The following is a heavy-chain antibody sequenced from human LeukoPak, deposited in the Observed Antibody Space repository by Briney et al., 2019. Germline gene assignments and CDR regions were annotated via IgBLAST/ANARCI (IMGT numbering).Heavy chain of an antibody. CDR2: ISGSGDTI. V-gene: IGHV3-48*03. D-gene: IGHD3-10*01. CDR1: GFSFSTYE. Sequence: GGSLRLSCAASGFSFSTYEMNWVRQAPGKGLEWLSHISGSGDTIYYAESMKGRFTISRDNAKNSLYLRMNSLRAEDTAIYYCVSAYGGLLDYWGQGTLVTVSS. J-gene: IGHJ4*02. CDR3: VSAYGGLLDY.